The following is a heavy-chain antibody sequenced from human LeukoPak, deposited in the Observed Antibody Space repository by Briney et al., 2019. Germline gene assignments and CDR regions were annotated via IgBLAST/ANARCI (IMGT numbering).Heavy chain of an antibody. D-gene: IGHD1-14*01. CDR2: IYHSGST. CDR1: GGSISSGGYY. V-gene: IGHV4-30-2*01. J-gene: IGHJ4*02. Sequence: SETLSLTCTVSGGSISSGGYYWSWIRQPPGKGLEWIGYIYHSGSTYYNPSLKSRVTISVDRSKSQFSLKLSSVTAADTAVYYCARVSDRGGTDYWGQGTLVTVSS. CDR3: ARVSDRGGTDY.